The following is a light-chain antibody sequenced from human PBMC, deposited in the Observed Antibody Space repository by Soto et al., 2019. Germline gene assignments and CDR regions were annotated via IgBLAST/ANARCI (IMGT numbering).Light chain of an antibody. V-gene: IGKV3-11*01. CDR3: QQRSSWPRT. J-gene: IGKJ1*01. Sequence: EIVVTQAPDTLSLSPGERATLSCRASQSVSNYLAWYQHKPGQAPRLLIYTASSMATGIPARFSGSGSGTDFTLTISSLEPDDFAGYFCQQRSSWPRTFGQGTKVDIK. CDR2: TAS. CDR1: QSVSNY.